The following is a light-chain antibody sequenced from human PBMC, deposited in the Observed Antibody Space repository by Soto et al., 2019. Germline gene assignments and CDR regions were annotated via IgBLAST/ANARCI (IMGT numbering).Light chain of an antibody. J-gene: IGKJ1*01. CDR1: QSVTTQ. CDR3: KQYGGSTRT. CDR2: GAS. V-gene: IGKV3-20*01. Sequence: IVLTQSPGTLSLSPGERATLSCRASQSVTTQLAWYQQKPGQAPRLIIHGASSRATGVPDRITGSGSGTDFTLSISGLEREDFAVYYCKQYGGSTRTFGQGTKVDIK.